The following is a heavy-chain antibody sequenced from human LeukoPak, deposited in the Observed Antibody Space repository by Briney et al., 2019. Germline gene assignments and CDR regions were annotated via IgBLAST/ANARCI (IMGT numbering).Heavy chain of an antibody. CDR1: GFTVSSNY. V-gene: IGHV3-53*01. Sequence: PGGSLRLSCAASGFTVSSNYMSWVRQAPGKGLEWVSVIYSGGSTYYADSVKGRFTISRDNAKNSLYLQMNSLRAEDTAVYYCAREGEQQLGWFDPWGQGTLVTVSS. CDR3: AREGEQQLGWFDP. CDR2: IYSGGST. D-gene: IGHD6-13*01. J-gene: IGHJ5*02.